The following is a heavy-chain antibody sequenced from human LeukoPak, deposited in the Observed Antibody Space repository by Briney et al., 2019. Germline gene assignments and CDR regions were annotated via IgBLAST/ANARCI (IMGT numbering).Heavy chain of an antibody. CDR2: ISPDGTT. CDR1: GGSIDITNY. CDR3: TRENRPFCPFAF. V-gene: IGHV4-4*03. D-gene: IGHD2/OR15-2a*01. J-gene: IGHJ4*02. Sequence: PPGTLSLTCGVSGGSIDITNYWSWVRQAPGKGLEWIGEISPDGTTNYRPSLRSRVAMSFDRANNQFSLSLTSVTAADTAVYYCTRENRPFCPFAFWGQGVLVTVSS.